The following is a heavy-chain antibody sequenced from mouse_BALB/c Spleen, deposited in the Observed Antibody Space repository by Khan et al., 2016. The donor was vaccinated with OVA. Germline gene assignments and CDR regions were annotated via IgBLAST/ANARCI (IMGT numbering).Heavy chain of an antibody. V-gene: IGHV3-2*02. Sequence: EVQLQESGPGLVKPSQSLSLTCTVTGYSITSDYAWNWIRQFPGNKLEWMGYISYSGSTSYNPSLKSRISITRDTSKNQFFLQLNSVTTEDTATYYCARWAYYGSSYEYYAMDYWGQGTSVTVSS. D-gene: IGHD1-1*01. CDR2: ISYSGST. J-gene: IGHJ4*01. CDR3: ARWAYYGSSYEYYAMDY. CDR1: GYSITSDYA.